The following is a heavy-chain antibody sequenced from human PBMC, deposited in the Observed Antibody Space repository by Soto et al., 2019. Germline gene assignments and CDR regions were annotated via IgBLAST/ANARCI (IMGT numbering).Heavy chain of an antibody. CDR3: AKDRSSDFWSGPPTENGMDV. CDR2: ISYDGSNK. V-gene: IGHV3-30*18. Sequence: PGGSLRLSCAASGFTFSSYGMHWVRQAPGKGLEWVAVISYDGSNKYYADYVKGRFTISRDNSKNTLYLQMNSLRAEDTAVYYFAKDRSSDFWSGPPTENGMDVWGQGTTVTVSS. CDR1: GFTFSSYG. J-gene: IGHJ6*02. D-gene: IGHD3-3*01.